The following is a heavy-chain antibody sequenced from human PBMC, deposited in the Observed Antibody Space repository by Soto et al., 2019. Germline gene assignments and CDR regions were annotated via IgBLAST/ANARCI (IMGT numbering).Heavy chain of an antibody. V-gene: IGHV3-48*03. CDR2: ISSSGSTA. CDR1: GFTFSRFE. CDR3: TRAAWFPYLSFY. J-gene: IGHJ4*02. Sequence: PGGSLRLSCAASGFTFSRFEFHWVRQAPGKGLEWISYISSSGSTAYYASSVEGRFTISRDNANNSVYLQMDSLRAEDTALYYCTRAAWFPYLSFYWGQGALVTVYS. D-gene: IGHD3-10*01.